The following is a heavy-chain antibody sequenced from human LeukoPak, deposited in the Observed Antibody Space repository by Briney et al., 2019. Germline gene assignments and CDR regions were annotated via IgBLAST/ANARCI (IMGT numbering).Heavy chain of an antibody. V-gene: IGHV4-39*01. Sequence: SETLSLTCTVSGVSISSGDYYWGWIRQPPGKGLEWIGSIYYSGSTYYNPSLKSRVTISVDTSKNQFSLKLSSVTAADTAVYYCARLVSRTVGWLTHYFDYWGQGTLVTVSS. CDR3: ARLVSRTVGWLTHYFDY. CDR1: GVSISSGDYY. CDR2: IYYSGST. J-gene: IGHJ4*02. D-gene: IGHD4-23*01.